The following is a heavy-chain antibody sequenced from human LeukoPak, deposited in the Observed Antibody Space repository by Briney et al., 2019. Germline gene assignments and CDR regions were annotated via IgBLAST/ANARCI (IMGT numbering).Heavy chain of an antibody. D-gene: IGHD3-10*01. CDR2: IRYDGSNK. CDR1: GFTFSSYG. CDR3: AKDYGDYGSGSSFDY. Sequence: PGGSLRLSCAASGFTFSSYGMHWVRQAPGKGLEWVAFIRYDGSNKYYADSVKGRFTISRDNSKNTLYLQMNSLRAEDTAVCYCAKDYGDYGSGSSFDYWGQGTLVTVSS. V-gene: IGHV3-30*02. J-gene: IGHJ4*02.